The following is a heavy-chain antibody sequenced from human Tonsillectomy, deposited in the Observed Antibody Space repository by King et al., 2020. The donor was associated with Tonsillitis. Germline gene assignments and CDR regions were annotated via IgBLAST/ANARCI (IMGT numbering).Heavy chain of an antibody. CDR2: IYYSGSA. J-gene: IGHJ6*03. V-gene: IGHV4-39*01. Sequence: QLQESGPGLVKPSETLSLTCTVSGGSISSSSYYWGWIRQPPGKGLEWIGSIYYSGSAYYNPSLKSRVTISLDTSKNQFSLKLSSVTAADTAVYYCTRHWGSYYFYMDVWGKGTTVTVSS. CDR3: TRHWGSYYFYMDV. D-gene: IGHD3-16*01. CDR1: GGSISSSSYY.